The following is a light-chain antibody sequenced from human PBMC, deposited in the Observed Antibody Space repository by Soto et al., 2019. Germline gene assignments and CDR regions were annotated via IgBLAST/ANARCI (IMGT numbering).Light chain of an antibody. CDR2: QAS. V-gene: IGKV1-5*03. Sequence: DIQMTQSPSTLSASVCDRVTITCRASQSISTWLAWYQHKPGKAPKLLIYQASSLEGGVPSRFSGSGSGTEFTLTISSLQPDDFATYYCQQYNIYSRTFGQGTKVETK. CDR3: QQYNIYSRT. CDR1: QSISTW. J-gene: IGKJ2*02.